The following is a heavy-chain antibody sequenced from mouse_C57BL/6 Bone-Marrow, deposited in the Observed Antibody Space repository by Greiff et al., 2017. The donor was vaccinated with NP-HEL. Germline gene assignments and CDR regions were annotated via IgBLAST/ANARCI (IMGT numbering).Heavy chain of an antibody. V-gene: IGHV1-78*01. Sequence: QVQLQQSDAELVKPGASVKISCKVSGYTFTDHTIHWMKQRPEQGLEWIGYIYPRDGSTKYNEKFKGKATLTADKSSSTAYMQLNSLTSEDSAVYFCASHPYYYGSSPYFDYWGKGTTLTVSS. CDR1: GYTFTDHT. J-gene: IGHJ2*01. CDR3: ASHPYYYGSSPYFDY. D-gene: IGHD1-1*01. CDR2: IYPRDGST.